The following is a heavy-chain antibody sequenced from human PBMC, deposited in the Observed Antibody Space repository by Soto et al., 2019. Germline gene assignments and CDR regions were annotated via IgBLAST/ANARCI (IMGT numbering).Heavy chain of an antibody. CDR1: GFTFSSYA. V-gene: IGHV3-23*01. Sequence: SGGSLRLSCAASGFTFSSYAMSWVRQAPGKGLEWVSAISGSGGSTYYADSVKGRFTISRDNSKNTLYLQMNSLRAEDTAVYYCAKDPLDPYQYYDILTGYNPTIFWGQGTLVTVSS. CDR2: ISGSGGST. CDR3: AKDPLDPYQYYDILTGYNPTIF. J-gene: IGHJ4*02. D-gene: IGHD3-9*01.